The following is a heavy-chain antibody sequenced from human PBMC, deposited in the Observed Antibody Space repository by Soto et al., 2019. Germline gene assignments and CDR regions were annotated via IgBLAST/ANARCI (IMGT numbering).Heavy chain of an antibody. CDR1: GGSFSGYY. CDR2: INHSGST. V-gene: IGHV4-34*01. CDR3: ARGAIRSSGWSTLYGMDV. D-gene: IGHD6-19*01. J-gene: IGHJ6*02. Sequence: SETLSLTCAVYGGSFSGYYWSWIRQPPGKGLEWIGEINHSGSTNYNPSLKSRVTISVDTSKNQFSLKLSSVTAADTAVYYCARGAIRSSGWSTLYGMDVWGQGTTVTVSS.